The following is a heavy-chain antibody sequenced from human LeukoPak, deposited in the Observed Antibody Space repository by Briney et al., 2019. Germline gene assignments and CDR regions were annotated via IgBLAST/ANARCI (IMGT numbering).Heavy chain of an antibody. J-gene: IGHJ4*02. CDR3: ARGSPEYGYVWGSYRCNFDY. CDR1: GYTFTSYD. V-gene: IGHV1-8*01. Sequence: ASVKVSCKASGYTFTSYDFNWVRQATGQRPEWMGWMSPNSGDTGYAQKFQDRVTMTRNTSISTAYMELSSLRSDDTAVYYCARGSPEYGYVWGSYRCNFDYWGQGTLVTVSS. D-gene: IGHD3-16*02. CDR2: MSPNSGDT.